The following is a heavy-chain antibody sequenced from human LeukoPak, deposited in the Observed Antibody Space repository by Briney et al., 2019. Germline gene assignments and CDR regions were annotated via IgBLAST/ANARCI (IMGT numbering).Heavy chain of an antibody. V-gene: IGHV4-59*02. D-gene: IGHD7-27*01. J-gene: IGHJ5*02. CDR2: IHHSGNS. CDR1: GASVTDYY. Sequence: SETLSLTCTVSGASVTDYYWSWIRQSPGKGLEWISYIHHSGNSDYNPSLRSRVTTSLDTSKNQFSLSLISVTAADTAVYYCTRGHWGLQSWSQGTLVTVSS. CDR3: TRGHWGLQS.